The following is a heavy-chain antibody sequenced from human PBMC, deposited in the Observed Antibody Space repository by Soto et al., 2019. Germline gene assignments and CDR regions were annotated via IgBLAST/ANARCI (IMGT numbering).Heavy chain of an antibody. Sequence: EVQLVESGGGLVQPGGSLRLSCAASGFTFDDYAIHWVRQAPGKGLEWVSGISWNGAATGYVDSVKRRFSISRDNTKNTLYLQMNSLRSEDTAVYYCANLPLYGSGFDCWGQGTLVTVSS. D-gene: IGHD3-10*01. CDR3: ANLPLYGSGFDC. J-gene: IGHJ4*02. V-gene: IGHV3-9*01. CDR2: ISWNGAAT. CDR1: GFTFDDYA.